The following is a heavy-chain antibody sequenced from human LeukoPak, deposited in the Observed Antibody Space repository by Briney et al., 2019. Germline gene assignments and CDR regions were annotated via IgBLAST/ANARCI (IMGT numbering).Heavy chain of an antibody. CDR3: ASPPPAGSLLWFGELSC. J-gene: IGHJ4*02. D-gene: IGHD3-10*01. CDR2: INGNGDTT. Sequence: GGSLRLSCSASGFTFNNYVIHWVRQAPGKGLEYLSAINGNGDTTYYADSVKGRFTISRDNSKNTLYLQMNSLRAEDTAVYYCASPPPAGSLLWFGELSCWGQGTLVTVSS. V-gene: IGHV3-64*04. CDR1: GFTFNNYV.